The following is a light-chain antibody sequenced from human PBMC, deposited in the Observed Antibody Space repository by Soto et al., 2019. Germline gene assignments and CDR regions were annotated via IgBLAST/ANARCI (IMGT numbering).Light chain of an antibody. J-gene: IGLJ2*01. CDR2: YDD. CDR1: SSNIGDNP. Sequence: QPVLTQPPSVSEAPRQRVTISCSGSSSNIGDNPVNWYQQLPGKAPKLLIYYDDLLPSGVSDRFSGSKSGTSASLAISGLQSEDEADYYCAAWDDSLNGLVFGGGTKLTVL. CDR3: AAWDDSLNGLV. V-gene: IGLV1-36*01.